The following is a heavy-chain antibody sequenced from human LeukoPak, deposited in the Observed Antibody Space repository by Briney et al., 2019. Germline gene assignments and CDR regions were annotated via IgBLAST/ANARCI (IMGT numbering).Heavy chain of an antibody. CDR2: ISYDGVNK. J-gene: IGHJ4*02. D-gene: IGHD3-10*01. CDR3: AKEQGVRGPPGDY. CDR1: GLTFSSYD. V-gene: IGHV3-30*18. Sequence: GGSLRLSCAASGLTFSSYDMHWVRQAPGKGQEWVAVISYDGVNKYYADSVKGRFTISRDNSKNTLYLQMNSLRPEDTAMYYCAKEQGVRGPPGDYWGQGTLVTASS.